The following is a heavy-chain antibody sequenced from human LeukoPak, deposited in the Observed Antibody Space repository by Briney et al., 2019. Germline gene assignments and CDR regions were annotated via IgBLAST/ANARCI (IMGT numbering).Heavy chain of an antibody. D-gene: IGHD2-2*01. Sequence: ASVKVSCKASGYTFTSYGISWVRQAPGQGLEWMGWISAYNGNTNYAQKLQGRVTMTTDTSTSTAYMELRSRRSDDTAVYYCAREDCSSTSCRSHYYYGMDVWGQGTTVTVSS. J-gene: IGHJ6*02. V-gene: IGHV1-18*01. CDR3: AREDCSSTSCRSHYYYGMDV. CDR1: GYTFTSYG. CDR2: ISAYNGNT.